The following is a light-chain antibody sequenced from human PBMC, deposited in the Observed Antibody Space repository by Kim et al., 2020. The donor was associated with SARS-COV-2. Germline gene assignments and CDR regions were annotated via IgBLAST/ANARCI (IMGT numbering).Light chain of an antibody. CDR1: SNNVGNQG. V-gene: IGLV10-54*04. CDR3: SAWDSSLSVWV. Sequence: QAGLTQPPSVSKGLRQTATLTCTGNSNNVGNQGAAWLQQHQGHPPRLLSYRNNNRPSGISERFSASRSGNTASLTITGLQPEDEADYYCSAWDSSLSVWVFGGGTKVTVL. CDR2: RNN. J-gene: IGLJ3*02.